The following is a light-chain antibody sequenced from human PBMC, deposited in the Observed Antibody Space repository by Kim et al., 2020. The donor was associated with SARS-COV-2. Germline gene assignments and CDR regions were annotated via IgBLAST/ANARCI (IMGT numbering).Light chain of an antibody. Sequence: DIQMTQSPSSLSASVGDRVTITCRASQSISSYLNWYQQKPGKAPKLLIYTASTLQSGVPSRFSGSGSGTEFTLTISSLQPEDFATYYCQQLSSYPYTFGQGTKLEI. V-gene: IGKV1-9*01. CDR3: QQLSSYPYT. CDR1: QSISSY. CDR2: TAS. J-gene: IGKJ2*01.